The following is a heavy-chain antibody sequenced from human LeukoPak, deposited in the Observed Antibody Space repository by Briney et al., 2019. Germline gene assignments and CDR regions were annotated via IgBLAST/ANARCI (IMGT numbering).Heavy chain of an antibody. CDR1: GGSINGYY. CDR3: AKYASACATNWFDP. J-gene: IGHJ5*02. CDR2: IHYTGTT. Sequence: PWETLSLTCTVSGGSINGYYWTWIRQSPGKGLEWISSIHYTGTTCYNPSLRSRVTMSVSTSENQFSLNLNSVTAGDTAIYYCAKYASACATNWFDPWGQGTLVTVSS. V-gene: IGHV4-59*01. D-gene: IGHD2-2*01.